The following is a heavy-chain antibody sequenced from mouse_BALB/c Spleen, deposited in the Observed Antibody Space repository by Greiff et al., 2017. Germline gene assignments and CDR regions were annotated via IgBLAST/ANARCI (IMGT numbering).Heavy chain of an antibody. V-gene: IGHV5-17*02. J-gene: IGHJ1*01. CDR3: ASSYGNWYFDV. CDR1: GFTFSSFG. Sequence: EVQLVESGAGLVQPGGSRKLSCAASGFTFSSFGMHWVRQAPEKGLEWVAYISSGSSTIYYADTVKGRFTISRDNPKNTLFLQMTSLRSEDTAMYYCASSYGNWYFDVWGAGTTVTVSS. D-gene: IGHD2-1*01. CDR2: ISSGSSTI.